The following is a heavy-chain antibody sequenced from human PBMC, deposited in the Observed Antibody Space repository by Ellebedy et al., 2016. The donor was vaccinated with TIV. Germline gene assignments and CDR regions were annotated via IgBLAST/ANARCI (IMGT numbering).Heavy chain of an antibody. V-gene: IGHV1-69*13. J-gene: IGHJ6*02. Sequence: ASVKVSCKASGYTFTSYYMHWVRQAPGQGLEWMGGIIPIFGTPNYAQKFQGRVTITADESTSTVYMELSSLRSEDTAGYYCARVGGYDFWSGYYPRGPYYYGMDVWGQGTTVTVSS. CDR1: GYTFTSYY. CDR3: ARVGGYDFWSGYYPRGPYYYGMDV. D-gene: IGHD3-3*01. CDR2: IIPIFGTP.